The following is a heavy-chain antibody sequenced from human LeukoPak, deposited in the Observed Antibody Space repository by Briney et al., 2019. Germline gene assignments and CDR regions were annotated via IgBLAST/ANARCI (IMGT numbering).Heavy chain of an antibody. CDR3: TRCYGSGTPDDY. V-gene: IGHV3-23*01. Sequence: GGSLRLSCAASGFTFSSHAMSWVRQAPGKGLEWVSSIVGTGVSRDYADSVKGQFTVSRDNSNNTVYLQMNSLRAEDTAVYYCTRCYGSGTPDDYWGQGTLVIVSS. J-gene: IGHJ4*02. CDR2: IVGTGVSR. CDR1: GFTFSSHA. D-gene: IGHD3-10*01.